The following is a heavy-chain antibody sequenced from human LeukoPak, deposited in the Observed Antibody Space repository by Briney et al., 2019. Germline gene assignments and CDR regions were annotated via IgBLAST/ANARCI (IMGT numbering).Heavy chain of an antibody. CDR3: AREVVAAAGTVDY. D-gene: IGHD6-13*01. Sequence: PSETLSLTCTVSGDSISGYYWSWIRQPPGKGLEWIGYIYYSGSTNYSPSLKSRVTMSVDTSKNQFSLKLTSVTAADTAVYYCAREVVAAAGTVDYWGQGTLVTVSS. CDR1: GDSISGYY. CDR2: IYYSGST. J-gene: IGHJ4*02. V-gene: IGHV4-59*01.